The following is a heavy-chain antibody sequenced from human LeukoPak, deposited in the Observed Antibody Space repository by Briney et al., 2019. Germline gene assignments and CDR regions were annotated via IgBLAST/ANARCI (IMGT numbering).Heavy chain of an antibody. CDR3: ARDQGLGGIVVVAAYLDY. D-gene: IGHD2-15*01. CDR1: GYTFTTYA. J-gene: IGHJ4*02. V-gene: IGHV1-3*01. CDR2: INAGNGNT. Sequence: GASVKVSCKASGYTFTTYAMHWVRQAPGQRLEWMGWINAGNGNTKYSQKFQGRVTITRDTSASTAYMELSSLRSEDAAVYYCARDQGLGGIVVVAAYLDYWGQGTLVTVSS.